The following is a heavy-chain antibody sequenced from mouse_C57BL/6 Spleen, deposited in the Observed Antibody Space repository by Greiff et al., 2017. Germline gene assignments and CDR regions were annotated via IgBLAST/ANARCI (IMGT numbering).Heavy chain of an antibody. J-gene: IGHJ1*03. V-gene: IGHV1-74*01. CDR3: AIRGTYEGYWYFDV. Sequence: QVQLQQPGAELVKPGASVKVSCKASGYTFTSYWMNWVKQRPGQGLEWIGMIHPSDSDTNYNQKFKGTATLTVDKSSSTAYMQLSSLTSEDSAVSYCAIRGTYEGYWYFDVWGTGTTVTVSS. CDR2: IHPSDSDT. D-gene: IGHD5-1*01. CDR1: GYTFTSYW.